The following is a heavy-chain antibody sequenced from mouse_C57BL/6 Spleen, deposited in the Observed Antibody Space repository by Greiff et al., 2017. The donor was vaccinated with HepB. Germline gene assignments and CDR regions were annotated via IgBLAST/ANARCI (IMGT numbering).Heavy chain of an antibody. CDR1: GYAFSSSW. CDR3: ARNYYGYDGVYAMDY. Sequence: VKLQESGPELVKPGASVKISCKASGYAFSSSWMNWVKQRPGKGLEWIGRIYPGDGDTNYNGKFKGKATLTADKSSSTAYMQLSSLTSEDSAVYFCARNYYGYDGVYAMDYWGQGTSVTVSS. CDR2: IYPGDGDT. V-gene: IGHV1-82*01. J-gene: IGHJ4*01. D-gene: IGHD2-2*01.